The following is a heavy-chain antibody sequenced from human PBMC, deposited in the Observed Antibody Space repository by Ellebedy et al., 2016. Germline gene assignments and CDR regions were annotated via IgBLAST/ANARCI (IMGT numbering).Heavy chain of an antibody. J-gene: IGHJ5*02. CDR3: ARGTDWFDP. Sequence: SETLSLTXSVSGFSISGGYYWAWIRQSPGRGLEWITTIYQTESTYYNPSLKSRLTVSVDMSKNRFSLPLRSVTAADSAVYYCARGTDWFDPWGTGILVTVSS. CDR2: IYQTEST. V-gene: IGHV4-38-2*02. CDR1: GFSISGGYY.